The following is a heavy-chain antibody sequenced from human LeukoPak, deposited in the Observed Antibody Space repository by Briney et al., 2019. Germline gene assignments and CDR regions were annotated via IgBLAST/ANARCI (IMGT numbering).Heavy chain of an antibody. CDR1: GFTFSSYA. D-gene: IGHD2-21*02. Sequence: PGGSLRLSCAASGFTFSSYAMSWVRQAPGKGLEWVSAISGSGGSTYYADSVKGRFTISRDNSKNTLYLQMNSLRAEDTAVYYCARSWDYCGGDCPLDYWGQGTLVTVSS. CDR2: ISGSGGST. CDR3: ARSWDYCGGDCPLDY. J-gene: IGHJ4*02. V-gene: IGHV3-23*01.